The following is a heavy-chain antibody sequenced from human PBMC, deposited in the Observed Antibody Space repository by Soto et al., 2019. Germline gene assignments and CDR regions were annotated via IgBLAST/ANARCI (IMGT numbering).Heavy chain of an antibody. CDR3: ARGLSVTLFDN. Sequence: QVQLQESGPGLVKPSQTLSLTCTVSGGSISTGGYYWTWIRQHPGKGLEWLGYIYYIGSTYYNPSLKSRVTISVDTSKNQFSLKLSSVTAADTAVYSCARGLSVTLFDNWGQGTLVTVSS. V-gene: IGHV4-31*03. CDR2: IYYIGST. D-gene: IGHD4-17*01. CDR1: GGSISTGGYY. J-gene: IGHJ4*02.